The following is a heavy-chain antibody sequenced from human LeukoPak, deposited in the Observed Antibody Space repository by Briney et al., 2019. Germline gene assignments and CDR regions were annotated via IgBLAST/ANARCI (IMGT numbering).Heavy chain of an antibody. CDR1: GYTFTGYY. CDR2: INPNSGGT. D-gene: IGHD6-19*01. J-gene: IGHJ2*01. CDR3: ARDRSIAVDYWYFDL. V-gene: IGHV1-2*02. Sequence: ASVKVSCKASGYTFTGYYMHWVRQAPGQGLEWMGWINPNSGGTNYAQKFQGRVTMTRDTSISTAYMELSRLRSDDTAVYYCARDRSIAVDYWYFDLWGRGTLVTVSS.